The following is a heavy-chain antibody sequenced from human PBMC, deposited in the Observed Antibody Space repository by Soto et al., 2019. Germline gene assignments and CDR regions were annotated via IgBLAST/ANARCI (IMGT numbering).Heavy chain of an antibody. CDR1: GYALTSYG. CDR2: ISAYNGNT. J-gene: IGHJ4*02. CDR3: ARAREISHNYFDY. V-gene: IGHV1-18*01. Sequence: ASVKVSFKASGYALTSYGISWVRQAPGQGLEWMGCISAYNGNTNYAQKLQGRVTMTTDTSTSTAYMELRSLRSEDTAVYYCARAREISHNYFDYWGQGTLVTVSS.